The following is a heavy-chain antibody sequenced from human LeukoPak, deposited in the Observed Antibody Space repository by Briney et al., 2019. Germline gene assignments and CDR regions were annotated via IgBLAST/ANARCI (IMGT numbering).Heavy chain of an antibody. CDR1: GYTFTSYG. J-gene: IGHJ6*02. CDR2: ISAYNGNT. CDR3: ARAIVVVPAAAGMDV. V-gene: IGHV1-18*01. D-gene: IGHD2-2*01. Sequence: ASVKVSCKASGYTFTSYGISWVRQAPGQGREWVGWISAYNGNTNYAQKLQGRVTMPTDTSTSTAYMEPRSLRSDDTAVYYCARAIVVVPAAAGMDVWGQGTTVTVSS.